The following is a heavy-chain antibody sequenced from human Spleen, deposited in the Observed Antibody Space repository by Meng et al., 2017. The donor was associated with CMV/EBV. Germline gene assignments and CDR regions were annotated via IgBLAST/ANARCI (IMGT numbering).Heavy chain of an antibody. CDR1: GFTFSDYY. V-gene: IGHV3-11*04. CDR3: ARDFWSGYYTGLGFDY. Sequence: GGSLRLSCAASGFTFSDYYMSWIRQAPGKGLEWVSYISSSGSTIYYADSVKGRFTISRDNAKNSLYLQMNSLRAEDTAVYYCARDFWSGYYTGLGFDYWGQGTLVTVSS. J-gene: IGHJ4*02. CDR2: ISSSGSTI. D-gene: IGHD3-3*01.